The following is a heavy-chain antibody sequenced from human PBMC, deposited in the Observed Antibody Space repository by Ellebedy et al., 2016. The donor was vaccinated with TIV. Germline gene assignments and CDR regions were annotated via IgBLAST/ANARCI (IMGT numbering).Heavy chain of an antibody. J-gene: IGHJ2*01. CDR1: GFIFSSYY. Sequence: PGGSLRLSCVASGFIFSSYYMTWVRQAPGKGLEWISSISGSGGMIDHADSVKGRFTISRDNAKNSLYLQLSSLRAEDTSVYYCAVLAISWYFDPWGRGNLVTVSS. V-gene: IGHV3-48*03. CDR3: AVLAISWYFDP. CDR2: ISGSGGMI.